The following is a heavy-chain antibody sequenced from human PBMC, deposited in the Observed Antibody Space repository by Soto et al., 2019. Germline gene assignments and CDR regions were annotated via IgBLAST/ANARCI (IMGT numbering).Heavy chain of an antibody. CDR3: ARAYGGYSYACYFDY. CDR2: IYYSGST. D-gene: IGHD5-18*01. J-gene: IGHJ4*02. CDR1: GGSISSYY. Sequence: PSETLSLTCTVSGGSISSYYWSWIRQPPGKGLEWIGYIYYSGSTNYNPSLKSRVTISVDTSKNQFSLKLSSVTAADTAVYYCARAYGGYSYACYFDYWGQGTLVTVSS. V-gene: IGHV4-59*01.